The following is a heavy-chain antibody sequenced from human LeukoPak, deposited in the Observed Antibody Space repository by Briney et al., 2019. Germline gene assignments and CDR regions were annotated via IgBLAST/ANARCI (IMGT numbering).Heavy chain of an antibody. CDR2: INPSGSP. Sequence: SETLSLTCAVYGDSLSRYYWTWIRQPPGKGLEWLGEINPSGSPDYNPSLKSRATISVDTSKNQFSLRLASVTAADTAVYYCASVRHDPLEYYYYIDVWGKGTTVTASS. D-gene: IGHD2/OR15-2a*01. V-gene: IGHV4-34*01. J-gene: IGHJ6*03. CDR1: GDSLSRYY. CDR3: ASVRHDPLEYYYYIDV.